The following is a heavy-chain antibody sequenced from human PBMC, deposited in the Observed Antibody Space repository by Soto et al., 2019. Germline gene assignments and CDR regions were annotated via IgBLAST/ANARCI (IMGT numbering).Heavy chain of an antibody. CDR2: IKSKTDGGTT. V-gene: IGHV3-15*07. J-gene: IGHJ4*02. Sequence: GGSLRLSCAASDCTFSDAWMNWVRQAPGKGLEWVGLIKSKTDGGTTDYAAPVKGRFSISRDDSINTLYLQMNSLKSGDTAVYYCSTVSSSYFWGQGTLVTVSS. D-gene: IGHD6-6*01. CDR3: STVSSSYF. CDR1: DCTFSDAW.